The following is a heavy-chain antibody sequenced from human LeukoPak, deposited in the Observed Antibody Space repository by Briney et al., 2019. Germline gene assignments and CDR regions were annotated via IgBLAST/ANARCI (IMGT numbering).Heavy chain of an antibody. CDR1: GGSISSGTYY. J-gene: IGHJ4*02. CDR2: LSFTGSS. D-gene: IGHD2-8*01. CDR3: ARDNGNVFDY. V-gene: IGHV4-39*07. Sequence: SETLSLTCTVSGGSISSGTYYWGWIRHPPGKGLEWIGSLSFTGSSYYNPSLKSRVTISLDTSKNQFSLKLNSVTAADTAVYYCARDNGNVFDYWGQGTLVTVSS.